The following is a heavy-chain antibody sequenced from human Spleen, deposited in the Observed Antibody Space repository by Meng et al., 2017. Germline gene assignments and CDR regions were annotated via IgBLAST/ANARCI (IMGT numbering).Heavy chain of an antibody. CDR2: VSYDGNEK. CDR3: ARGRIAVDGTIDY. V-gene: IGHV3-30*04. D-gene: IGHD6-19*01. CDR1: GFTFSNYN. J-gene: IGHJ4*02. Sequence: GESLKISCAASGFTFSNYNIHWVRQAPGKGLEWVARVSYDGNEKDYVDSVKGRFTISRDKSKNTVYLQMDSLSTEDTAVYYCARGRIAVDGTIDYWGQGTLVTVSS.